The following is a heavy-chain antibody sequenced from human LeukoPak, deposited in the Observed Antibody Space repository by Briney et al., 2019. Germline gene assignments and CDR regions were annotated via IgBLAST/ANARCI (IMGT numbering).Heavy chain of an antibody. CDR2: INPVGSET. CDR1: GGSISSSSYY. Sequence: QSSETLSLTCTVSGGSISSSSYYWGWIRQPPGKGLEWVANINPVGSETYYVDSVRGRFTISRDSAMNLLYLQMNSLRAEDTAMYYCAKGTLRYSSCYEYWGQGTPVTVSS. J-gene: IGHJ4*02. CDR3: AKGTLRYSSCYEY. V-gene: IGHV3-7*03. D-gene: IGHD6-19*01.